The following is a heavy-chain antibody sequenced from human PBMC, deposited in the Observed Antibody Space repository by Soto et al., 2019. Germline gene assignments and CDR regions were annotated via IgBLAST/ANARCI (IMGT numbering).Heavy chain of an antibody. V-gene: IGHV3-23*01. CDR1: GFTFRSYA. CDR2: ISGSGIST. J-gene: IGHJ2*01. Sequence: DVQLLESGEGFVRPGGSLRLYCAASGFTFRSYAMSWVRQAPGKGLEWVSGISGSGISTHYADSVKGRFTVSRDNSKNTLYLQMNSLRAEDKAVYNCAKEPVGPDWYFDLWGRGTLVTVSS. CDR3: AKEPVGPDWYFDL.